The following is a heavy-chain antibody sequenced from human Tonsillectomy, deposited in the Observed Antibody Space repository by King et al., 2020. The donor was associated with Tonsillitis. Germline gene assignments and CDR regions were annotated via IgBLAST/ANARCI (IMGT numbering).Heavy chain of an antibody. Sequence: VQLVESGGGLVQPGGSLKLSCAASGFTFSGSAMHWVRQASGKGLEWVGRIRSKANSYATAYAASVKGRFTISRDDSKNTAYLQMNSLKTEDTAVYYCIRFAAPEYGDYGDYWGHGTLVTVSS. CDR3: IRFAAPEYGDYGDY. CDR2: IRSKANSYAT. J-gene: IGHJ4*01. D-gene: IGHD4-17*01. V-gene: IGHV3-73*02. CDR1: GFTFSGSA.